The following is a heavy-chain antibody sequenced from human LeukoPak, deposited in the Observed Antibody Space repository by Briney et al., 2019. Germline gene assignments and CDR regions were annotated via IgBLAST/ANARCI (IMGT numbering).Heavy chain of an antibody. D-gene: IGHD2-2*01. CDR1: GFTFSSYA. V-gene: IGHV3-23*01. Sequence: HPGGSLRLSCAASGFTFSSYAMSWVRQAPGKGLEWVSAISGSGGSTYYADSVKGRFTISRDNSKNTLYLQMNSLRAEDTAVYYCVRSRYCSSSVCYAGHWGQGTLVTVSS. J-gene: IGHJ4*02. CDR3: VRSRYCSSSVCYAGH. CDR2: ISGSGGST.